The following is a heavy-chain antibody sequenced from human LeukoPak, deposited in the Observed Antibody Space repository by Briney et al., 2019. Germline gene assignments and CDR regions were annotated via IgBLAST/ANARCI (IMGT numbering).Heavy chain of an antibody. D-gene: IGHD2-2*01. J-gene: IGHJ4*02. V-gene: IGHV3-23*01. CDR2: INGDSSTT. CDR3: TRSKGYCSSTTCANFDC. CDR1: GFTFNNYA. Sequence: GGSLRLSCAASGFTFNNYAMSWVRRAPGKGLEWVSAINGDSSTTYYTDSVKGRFSISRDNSKNTLYLQMNSLRAEDTAIYYCTRSKGYCSSTTCANFDCWGQGTLVTVSS.